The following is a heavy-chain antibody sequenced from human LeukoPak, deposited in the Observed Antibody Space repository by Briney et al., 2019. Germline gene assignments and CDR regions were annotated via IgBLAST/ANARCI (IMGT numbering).Heavy chain of an antibody. CDR2: ISWNSGSI. V-gene: IGHV3-9*01. CDR3: ARDLGQYYDTSDNWFDP. CDR1: GFTFDDYA. D-gene: IGHD3-22*01. Sequence: PGGSLRLSCVASGFTFDDYAMNWVRQAPGKGLEWVSGISWNSGSIGYADSVKGRFTISRDNAKNTLNLQMNSLRAEDTAVYYCARDLGQYYDTSDNWFDPWGQGTLVTVSS. J-gene: IGHJ5*02.